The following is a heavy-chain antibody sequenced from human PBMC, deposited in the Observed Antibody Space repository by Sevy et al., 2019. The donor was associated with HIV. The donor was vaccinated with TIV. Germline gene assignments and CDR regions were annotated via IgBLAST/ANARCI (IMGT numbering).Heavy chain of an antibody. V-gene: IGHV3-23*01. Sequence: GGSLRLSCAASGFTFTSYAMSWVRQAPGKGLEWVSAISGSARSTYYADSVKGRFTISRDNSKNTLYLLINSLRAEDTAIYYCAEDGHYYDSSGDYLNYFDYWGQGTLVTVSS. D-gene: IGHD3-22*01. CDR1: GFTFTSYA. J-gene: IGHJ4*02. CDR3: AEDGHYYDSSGDYLNYFDY. CDR2: ISGSARST.